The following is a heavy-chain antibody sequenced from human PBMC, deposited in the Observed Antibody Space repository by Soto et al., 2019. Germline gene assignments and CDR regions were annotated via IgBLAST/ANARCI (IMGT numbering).Heavy chain of an antibody. CDR1: GFTFSSYA. CDR2: ISGSGGST. V-gene: IGHV3-23*01. CDR3: ANIPREAYNWIDSGMDV. Sequence: GGSLRLSCAASGFTFSSYAMSWVRQAPGKGLEWVSAISGSGGSTYYADSVKGRFTISRDNSKNTLYLQMNSLRAEDTAVYYCANIPREAYNWIDSGMDVWGQGTTVTVSS. J-gene: IGHJ6*02. D-gene: IGHD1-1*01.